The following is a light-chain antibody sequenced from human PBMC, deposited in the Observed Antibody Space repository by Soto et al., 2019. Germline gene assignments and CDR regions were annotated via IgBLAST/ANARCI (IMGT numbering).Light chain of an antibody. Sequence: ETAMTQSPVTLSVSPGDTATLSCRASQRVSSHLAWYQQKPGQAPRLLIYAASTRATGIPVRFSGSGSETEFTLTIRSLQSEDSALYYCHQYNNWPWTFGQGTKVDIK. CDR2: AAS. J-gene: IGKJ1*01. CDR3: HQYNNWPWT. V-gene: IGKV3-15*01. CDR1: QRVSSH.